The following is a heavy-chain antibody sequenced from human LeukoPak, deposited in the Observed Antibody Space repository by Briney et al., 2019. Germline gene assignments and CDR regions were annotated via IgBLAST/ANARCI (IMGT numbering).Heavy chain of an antibody. CDR2: LNTNTGNP. Sequence: ASVKVSFKASGYTFPYYTMNWVRQAPGQGLEWMGWLNTNTGNPTYAQGFTGRFVFSLDTSVSTAYLQISSLKAEDTAVYYCARGYSSGWSPELQHWGQGTLVTVSS. J-gene: IGHJ1*01. V-gene: IGHV7-4-1*02. CDR3: ARGYSSGWSPELQH. D-gene: IGHD6-19*01. CDR1: GYTFPYYT.